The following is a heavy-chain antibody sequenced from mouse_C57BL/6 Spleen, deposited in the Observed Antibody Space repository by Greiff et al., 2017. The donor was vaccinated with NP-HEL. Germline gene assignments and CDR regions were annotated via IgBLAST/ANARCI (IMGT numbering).Heavy chain of an antibody. CDR2: IYPRSGNT. V-gene: IGHV1-81*01. CDR3: AKTGPFAY. J-gene: IGHJ3*01. D-gene: IGHD4-1*01. CDR1: GYTFTSYG. Sequence: VQLQQSGAELARPGASVKLSCKASGYTFTSYGISWVKQRTGQGLEWIGEIYPRSGNTYYNEKFKGKATLTADKSSRTAYMELRSLTSEDSAVYFCAKTGPFAYWGQGTLVTVSA.